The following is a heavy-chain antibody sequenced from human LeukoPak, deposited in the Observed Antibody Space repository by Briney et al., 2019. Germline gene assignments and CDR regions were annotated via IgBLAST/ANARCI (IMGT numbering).Heavy chain of an antibody. CDR2: MNSNSGNT. V-gene: IGHV1-8*01. J-gene: IGHJ4*02. CDR3: ARSWSSGYYALYYFDY. Sequence: AASVKVSCKASGYTFTSYDINWVRQATGQGLEWMGWMNSNSGNTGYAQKFQGRVTMTRNTSISTAYMELSSLRSEDTAVYYCARSWSSGYYALYYFDYWGRGTLVTVSS. D-gene: IGHD3-22*01. CDR1: GYTFTSYD.